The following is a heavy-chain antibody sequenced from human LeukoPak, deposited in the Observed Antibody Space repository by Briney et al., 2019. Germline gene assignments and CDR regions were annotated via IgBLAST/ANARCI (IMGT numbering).Heavy chain of an antibody. CDR3: AKGEAGYCSGGSCYILFWVDYYGMDV. CDR2: IPYDGSNK. V-gene: IGHV3-30*18. Sequence: AGGSLRLSCAASGFTFSSYGMHWVRQAPGKGLEWVAVIPYDGSNKYYADSVKGRFTISRDNSKNTLYLQMNSLRAEDTAVYYCAKGEAGYCSGGSCYILFWVDYYGMDVWGQGTTVTVSS. J-gene: IGHJ6*02. CDR1: GFTFSSYG. D-gene: IGHD2-15*01.